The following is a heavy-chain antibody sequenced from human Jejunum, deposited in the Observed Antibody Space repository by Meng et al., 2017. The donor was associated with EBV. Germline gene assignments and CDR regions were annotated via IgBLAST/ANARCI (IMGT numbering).Heavy chain of an antibody. D-gene: IGHD5-24*01. V-gene: IGHV1-8*01. CDR3: ARGDGYNLY. J-gene: IGHJ4*02. Sequence: VAVVQSGAEVKKPGPSVKVSCKASGYTFTTHHINWVRQATGQGLEYMGWMSPDNGDTGYAQNFQGRLTMTRDTSISTAYMELSSLTSDDTAVYYCARGDGYNLYWGQGTLVTVSS. CDR1: GYTFTTHH. CDR2: MSPDNGDT.